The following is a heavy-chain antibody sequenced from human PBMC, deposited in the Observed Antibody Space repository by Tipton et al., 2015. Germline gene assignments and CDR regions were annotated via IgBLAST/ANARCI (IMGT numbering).Heavy chain of an antibody. J-gene: IGHJ4*02. CDR1: AYSISSDYY. CDR3: ACQDYDSLTRDYQTVDD. Sequence: TLSLTCAVSAYSISSDYYWGWIRQPPGKGLEWIGSISPSGNTYYNPSLKSRVTMSRDTSKNQFSRKLTSVTAADTDVYYCACQDYDSLTRDYQTVDDWGQRTLVTGSS. V-gene: IGHV4-38-2*01. CDR2: ISPSGNT. D-gene: IGHD3-9*01.